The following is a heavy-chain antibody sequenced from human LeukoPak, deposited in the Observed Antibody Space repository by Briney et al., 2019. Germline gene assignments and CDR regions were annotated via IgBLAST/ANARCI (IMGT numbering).Heavy chain of an antibody. D-gene: IGHD6-13*01. V-gene: IGHV3-15*01. CDR1: GFTFSNAW. Sequence: PGGSLRLSCAASGFTFSNAWMSWVRQAPGKGLEWVGRIKSKTDGGTTDYAAPVKGRFTISRDDSKSIAYLQMNSLKTEDTAVYYCTRDRRKQQLIPSVDYWGQGTLVTVSS. CDR2: IKSKTDGGTT. CDR3: TRDRRKQQLIPSVDY. J-gene: IGHJ4*02.